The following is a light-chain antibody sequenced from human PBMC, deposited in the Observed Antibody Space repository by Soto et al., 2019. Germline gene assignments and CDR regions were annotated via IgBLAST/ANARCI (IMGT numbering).Light chain of an antibody. CDR2: SNN. Sequence: QSVLTQPPSASETPGQRVTISCSGSSSNIGSNIVNWYQQLPGTAPKLLVYSNNQRPSGVPDRFSGSKSGTSASLAISGLQSEDEADYYCQSYDMSLNNHVFGTGTKLTVL. V-gene: IGLV1-44*01. CDR1: SSNIGSNI. J-gene: IGLJ1*01. CDR3: QSYDMSLNNHV.